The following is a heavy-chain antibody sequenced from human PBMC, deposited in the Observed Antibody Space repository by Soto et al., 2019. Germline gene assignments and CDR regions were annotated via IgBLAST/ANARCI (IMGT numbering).Heavy chain of an antibody. CDR2: TYYRSKWYN. Sequence: PSQTLSLTCAISGDSVSSNSAVWDWIRQSPSRGLEWLGRTYYRSKWYNDYAVSVKSRITINPDTSKNQFSLQLNSVTPEDTAVYYCARDLFHRAIVVVPHYYYYVMDVWGQGTTVTVSS. CDR3: ARDLFHRAIVVVPHYYYYVMDV. CDR1: GDSVSSNSAV. V-gene: IGHV6-1*01. D-gene: IGHD2-2*01. J-gene: IGHJ6*02.